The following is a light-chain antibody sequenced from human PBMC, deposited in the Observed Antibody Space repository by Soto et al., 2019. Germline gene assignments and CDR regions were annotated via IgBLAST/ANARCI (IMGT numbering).Light chain of an antibody. V-gene: IGKV3-15*01. CDR3: QQYKNWPPLP. Sequence: EIVMTQSPATLSVSPGETATLSCRASQSVSYNLAWYQQKPGQGPRLLIYGAFTRATGIPARFSGSGSGTEFTLTINSLQSEDFAVYYCQQYKNWPPLPFGGGTKVEIK. J-gene: IGKJ4*01. CDR1: QSVSYN. CDR2: GAF.